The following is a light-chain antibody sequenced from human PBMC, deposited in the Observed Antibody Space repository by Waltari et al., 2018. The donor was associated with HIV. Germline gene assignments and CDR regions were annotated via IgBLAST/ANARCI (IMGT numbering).Light chain of an antibody. CDR2: EDT. J-gene: IGLJ2*01. V-gene: IGLV3-10*01. Sequence: SYELTQPPSVSVFPGPPATIPGSGDAFPKTYVNWSQQRAGEAPLLVIYEDTKRGSGMPARLSGSTSGTVATLTITAAQVDDEADYYCSSADTSGIVFGGGTKLTVL. CDR1: AFPKTY. CDR3: SSADTSGIV.